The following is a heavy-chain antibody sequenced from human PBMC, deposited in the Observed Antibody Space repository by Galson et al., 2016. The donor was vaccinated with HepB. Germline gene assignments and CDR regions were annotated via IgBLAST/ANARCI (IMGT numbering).Heavy chain of an antibody. Sequence: CAISGDSVSSNSATWNWIRQSPSRGLEWLGRTYYRSKWYNDYALSVKSRITINSDTSKNQFSLQLNPVTPEDTAVYYCARVRSGYSGYANPYYYGMDVWGQGTTVTVSS. CDR1: GDSVSSNSAT. D-gene: IGHD5-12*01. J-gene: IGHJ6*02. V-gene: IGHV6-1*01. CDR2: TYYRSKWYN. CDR3: ARVRSGYSGYANPYYYGMDV.